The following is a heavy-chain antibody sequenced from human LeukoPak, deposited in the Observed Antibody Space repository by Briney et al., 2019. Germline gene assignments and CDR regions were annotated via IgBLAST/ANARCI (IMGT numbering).Heavy chain of an antibody. Sequence: PGGSLRLSCAASGFTFSSYSMNWVRQAPGKGLEWVSYISSSSSTIYYADSVKGRFTISRDNAKNSLYLQMNSLRAEDTAVYYCARGGSAAAGEYWGQGTLVTVSS. CDR3: ARGGSAAAGEY. D-gene: IGHD6-13*01. J-gene: IGHJ4*02. CDR2: ISSSSSTI. CDR1: GFTFSSYS. V-gene: IGHV3-48*04.